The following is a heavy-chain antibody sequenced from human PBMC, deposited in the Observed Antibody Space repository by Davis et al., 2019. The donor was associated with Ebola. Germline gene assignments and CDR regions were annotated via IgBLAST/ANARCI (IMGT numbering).Heavy chain of an antibody. J-gene: IGHJ4*02. Sequence: ASVKVPCKASGYTFTGYYVHWVRQAPGQGLEWMGCINPSSGGTHSAQKFQGRLTMTRDTSINTAYLEMSSLIYDDTAIYYCARGRDIWSAYSYWGQGSLVTVSS. CDR1: GYTFTGYY. CDR2: INPSSGGT. D-gene: IGHD3-3*01. V-gene: IGHV1-2*02. CDR3: ARGRDIWSAYSY.